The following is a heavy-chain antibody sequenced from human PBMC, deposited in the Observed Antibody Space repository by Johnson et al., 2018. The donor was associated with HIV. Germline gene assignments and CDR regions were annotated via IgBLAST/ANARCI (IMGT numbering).Heavy chain of an antibody. J-gene: IGHJ3*02. D-gene: IGHD3-16*01. V-gene: IGHV3-15*01. CDR1: GFTFSNAW. CDR2: IKSKTDGGTT. Sequence: EVQLVESGGGLVKPGGSLRLSCAASGFTFSNAWMSWVRQAPGKGLEWVGRIKSKTDGGTTDYAAPVKGRFTISRDDSKNTLYLQMNSLRAEDTAVYYCARDPVWGDPDAFDIWGQGTMVTVSS. CDR3: ARDPVWGDPDAFDI.